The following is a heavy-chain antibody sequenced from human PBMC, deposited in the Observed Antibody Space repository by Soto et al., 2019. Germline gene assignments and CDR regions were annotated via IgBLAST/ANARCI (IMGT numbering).Heavy chain of an antibody. J-gene: IGHJ3*02. CDR3: ARSRIMADFNGYGGNYHGFDI. Sequence: QVQLVQSGPEVRKSGSSVRVSCKATGGTVSSHAVSWVRLAPGQGLEWIGGIIPMFGTPTYAQKFQGGVTISADESTSTVFLDLSSLRSEDTAVYYCARSRIMADFNGYGGNYHGFDIWGQGIMVTVSS. V-gene: IGHV1-69*01. D-gene: IGHD4-4*01. CDR2: IIPMFGTP. CDR1: GGTVSSHA.